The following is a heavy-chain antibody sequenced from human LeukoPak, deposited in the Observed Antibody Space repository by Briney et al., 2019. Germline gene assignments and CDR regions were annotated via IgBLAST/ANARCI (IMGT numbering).Heavy chain of an antibody. Sequence: GGSLRLSCAASGFTVSNNYMNWVRQAPGKGLEWVSAIYSGGRIYYADSVKGRFTISRDNSKNTLYLQMNSLRAEDTAVYYCGGYSPYLDYWGQGTLVTVSS. CDR1: GFTVSNNY. V-gene: IGHV3-66*01. J-gene: IGHJ4*02. CDR3: GGYSPYLDY. CDR2: IYSGGRI. D-gene: IGHD3-22*01.